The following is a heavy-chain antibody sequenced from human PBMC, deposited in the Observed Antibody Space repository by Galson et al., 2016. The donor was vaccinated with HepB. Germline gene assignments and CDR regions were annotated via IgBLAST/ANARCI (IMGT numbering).Heavy chain of an antibody. CDR2: ISDSGSTS. V-gene: IGHV3-23*01. Sequence: SLRLSCAASGFTFSSYGMSWVRQAPGKGLEWVSGISDSGSTSYHTDSVKGRFTISRDSSKNTLYLQMNSLRAEDTAVYYCAKDRGLHHWFFDLWGRGTPVTVSS. CDR3: AKDRGLHHWFFDL. D-gene: IGHD2-15*01. CDR1: GFTFSSYG. J-gene: IGHJ2*01.